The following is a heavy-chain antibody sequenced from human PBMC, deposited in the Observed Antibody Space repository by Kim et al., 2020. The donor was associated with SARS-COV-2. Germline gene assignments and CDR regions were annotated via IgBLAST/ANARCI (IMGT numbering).Heavy chain of an antibody. Sequence: NKYYADSVKGRFTISRDNSKNTLYLQMNSLRAEDTAVYYCARDRVGADDYWGQGTLVTVSS. CDR3: ARDRVGADDY. J-gene: IGHJ4*02. V-gene: IGHV3-30*01. D-gene: IGHD1-26*01. CDR2: NK.